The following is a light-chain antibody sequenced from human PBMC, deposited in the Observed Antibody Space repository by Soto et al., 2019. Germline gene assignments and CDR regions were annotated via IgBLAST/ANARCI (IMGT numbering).Light chain of an antibody. Sequence: EVVLTQSPATLSVSPGEAATLSCRASQSISNYLAWYQHKPGQAPRLLIYDASNRATATPPRFSGSGSGTDFTLTISRLEPEDSAVYYCQQYGSSPLTFGPGTKVDIK. CDR2: DAS. J-gene: IGKJ3*01. CDR1: QSISNY. CDR3: QQYGSSPLT. V-gene: IGKV3-20*01.